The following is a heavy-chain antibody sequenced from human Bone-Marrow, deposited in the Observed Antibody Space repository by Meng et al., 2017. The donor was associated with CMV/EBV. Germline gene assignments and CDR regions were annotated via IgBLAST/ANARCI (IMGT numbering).Heavy chain of an antibody. CDR1: GFTFSSYA. D-gene: IGHD6-6*01. J-gene: IGHJ4*02. CDR2: ISYDGSNK. CDR3: ARDGTSLIAARLDY. V-gene: IGHV3-30*04. Sequence: GESLKISCAASGFTFSSYAMHWVRQAPGKGLEWVAVISYDGSNKYYADSVKGRFTISRDNSKNTLYLQMNSLRAEDTAVYYCARDGTSLIAARLDYWGQGTLVTVPS.